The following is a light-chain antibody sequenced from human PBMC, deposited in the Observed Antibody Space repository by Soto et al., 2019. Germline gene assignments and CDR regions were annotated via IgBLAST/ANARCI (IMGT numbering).Light chain of an antibody. J-gene: IGLJ1*01. CDR1: SSDVGDYSY. V-gene: IGLV2-14*01. Sequence: QSALTQPASVSGSPGQSITISCTGASSDVGDYSYVSWYQHHPGQAPELLIYEVSNRPSGVSHRFSGSKSGNTASLTISGLQADDEAHYYCSSYAGSNNFVFGTGTKVTVL. CDR2: EVS. CDR3: SSYAGSNNFV.